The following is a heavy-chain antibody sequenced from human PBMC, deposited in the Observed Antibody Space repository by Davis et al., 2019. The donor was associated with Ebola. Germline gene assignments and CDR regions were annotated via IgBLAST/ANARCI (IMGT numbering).Heavy chain of an antibody. Sequence: GGSLRLSCAASGFTFSSYAMSWVRQAPGKGLEWVSAISGSGGSTYYADSVKGRFTISRDNSKNTLYLQMNSLRAEDTAVYYCAKIFTLTYYYDSGGYYVYWGRGTLVTVSS. CDR1: GFTFSSYA. CDR3: AKIFTLTYYYDSGGYYVY. CDR2: ISGSGGST. J-gene: IGHJ4*02. D-gene: IGHD3-22*01. V-gene: IGHV3-23*01.